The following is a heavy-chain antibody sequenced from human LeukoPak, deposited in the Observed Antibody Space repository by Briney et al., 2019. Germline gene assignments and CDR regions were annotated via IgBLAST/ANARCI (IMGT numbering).Heavy chain of an antibody. D-gene: IGHD2-15*01. CDR3: ARDSSGFDF. Sequence: PGRSLRLSCAASGFTFSSYAMHWVRQAPGKGLEWVAVISYDGSNKYYADSVKGQFTISRDNSKNTLYLQMNSLRAEDPGVYYCARDSSGFDFWGQGTLVTVSS. CDR1: GFTFSSYA. V-gene: IGHV3-30-3*01. CDR2: ISYDGSNK. J-gene: IGHJ4*02.